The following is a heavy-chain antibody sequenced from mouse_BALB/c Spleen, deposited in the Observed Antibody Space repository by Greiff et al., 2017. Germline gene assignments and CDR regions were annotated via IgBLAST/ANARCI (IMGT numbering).Heavy chain of an antibody. Sequence: EVKLMESGGGLVQPGGSLKLSCAASGFTFSSYGMSWVRQTPDKRLELVATINSNGGSTYYPDSVKGRFTISRDNAKNTLYLQMSSLKSEDTAMYYCASVDSSGPFAYWGQGTLVTVSA. CDR2: INSNGGST. J-gene: IGHJ3*01. D-gene: IGHD3-2*01. CDR1: GFTFSSYG. V-gene: IGHV5-6-3*01. CDR3: ASVDSSGPFAY.